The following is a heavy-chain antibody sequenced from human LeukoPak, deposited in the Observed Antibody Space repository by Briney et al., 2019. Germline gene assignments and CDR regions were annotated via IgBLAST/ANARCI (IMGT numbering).Heavy chain of an antibody. J-gene: IGHJ4*02. V-gene: IGHV1-2*02. D-gene: IGHD2-15*01. CDR1: GFTFINYY. CDR3: ARLGGSVEAATGAFDY. CDR2: VNPNSGGT. Sequence: ASVKVSCKASGFTFINYYMHWVRQAPGQGLEWMGWVNPNSGGTNYAQKFLGRVTMTRDTSISTAYMELSRLRSDDTAVYYCARLGGSVEAATGAFDYWGQGTLVTVSS.